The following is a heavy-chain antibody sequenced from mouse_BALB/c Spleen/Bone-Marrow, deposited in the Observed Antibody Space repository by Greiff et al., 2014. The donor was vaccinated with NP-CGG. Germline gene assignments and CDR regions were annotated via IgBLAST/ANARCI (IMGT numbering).Heavy chain of an antibody. J-gene: IGHJ2*01. Sequence: QVHVKQSGPGLVAPSQSLSITCTVSGFSLTSYGVHWVRQPPGKGLEWLGVIWAGGSTNYNSALMSRLSISKDNSKSQVFLKMNSQQTDDTAMYYCARVIRYESYFDYWGQGTTLTVSS. CDR3: ARVIRYESYFDY. CDR1: GFSLTSYG. CDR2: IWAGGST. V-gene: IGHV2-9*02. D-gene: IGHD2-14*01.